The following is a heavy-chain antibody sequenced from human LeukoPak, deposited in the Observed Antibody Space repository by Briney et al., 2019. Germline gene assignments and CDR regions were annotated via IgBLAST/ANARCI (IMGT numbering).Heavy chain of an antibody. Sequence: SETLSLTCTVSGGSISSYYWSWIRQPPGKGLEWIGYIYYSGSTNYNASPMIRVTRSVDTSTNQFSLKLSSVTAADTDVYYCARSVNSGSWFDPWGQGTLVTVSS. CDR1: GGSISSYY. J-gene: IGHJ5*02. CDR3: ARSVNSGSWFDP. CDR2: IYYSGST. D-gene: IGHD1-26*01. V-gene: IGHV4-59*01.